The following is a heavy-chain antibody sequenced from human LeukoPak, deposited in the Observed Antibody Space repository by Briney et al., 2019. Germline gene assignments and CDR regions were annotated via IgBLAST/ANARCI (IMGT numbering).Heavy chain of an antibody. V-gene: IGHV3-21*01. D-gene: IGHD5-12*01. Sequence: GGSLRLSCAASGFTVSSFSMNWLRQAPGKGLEWVSSINSSSSYIYYAYPVKGRITISRDNAKNSLYLQMNSLRAEDTAVYYCARDREGGWLTFYYWGQGTLVTVSS. CDR3: ARDREGGWLTFYY. CDR1: GFTVSSFS. CDR2: INSSSSYI. J-gene: IGHJ4*02.